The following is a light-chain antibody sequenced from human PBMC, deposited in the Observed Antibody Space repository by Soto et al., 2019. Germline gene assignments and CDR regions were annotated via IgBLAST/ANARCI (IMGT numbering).Light chain of an antibody. J-gene: IGLJ1*01. V-gene: IGLV2-14*01. CDR3: SLYTSSDTPYV. CDR2: VVS. CDR1: SSDVGAYDY. Sequence: QPVLTQPASVSGSPGQSITISCTGTSSDVGAYDYVSWYQQHPDKAPKLIIYVVSNGPSGVSNRFSGSKSCNTASLTISGLQAEDEADYYCSLYTSSDTPYVFGTGSKLTV.